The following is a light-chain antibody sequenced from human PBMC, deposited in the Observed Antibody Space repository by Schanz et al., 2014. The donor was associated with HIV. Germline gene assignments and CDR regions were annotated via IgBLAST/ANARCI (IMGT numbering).Light chain of an antibody. J-gene: IGKJ2*01. CDR1: ETINNN. CDR2: GAS. Sequence: EILMTQSPATLSVSPGERATLSCRASETINNNLAWYQQKPGQAPRLLIYGASTRVTGIPARFSGRGSGTEFTLTISGLQSEDFALYYCQQYSDWPPSTFGQGTKVEIK. V-gene: IGKV3-15*01. CDR3: QQYSDWPPST.